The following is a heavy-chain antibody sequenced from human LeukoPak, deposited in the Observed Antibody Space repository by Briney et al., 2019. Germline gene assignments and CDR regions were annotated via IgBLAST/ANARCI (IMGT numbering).Heavy chain of an antibody. D-gene: IGHD6-6*01. Sequence: GGSLRLSCAASGFTFSSYSMNWVRQAPGEGLEWVSSISRSSSYIFYADSVKGRFTISRDNSKNSLYLQMNSLRAEDTAVYYCARDQSSSYYYYMDVWGKGTTVTVSS. CDR1: GFTFSSYS. CDR3: ARDQSSSYYYYMDV. CDR2: ISRSSSYI. V-gene: IGHV3-21*04. J-gene: IGHJ6*03.